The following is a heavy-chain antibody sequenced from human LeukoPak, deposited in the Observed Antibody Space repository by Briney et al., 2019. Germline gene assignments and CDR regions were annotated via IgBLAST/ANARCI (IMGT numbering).Heavy chain of an antibody. D-gene: IGHD3-3*01. J-gene: IGHJ6*03. CDR2: ISSSSSYI. Sequence: GGSLRLSCAASGFTFRSYSMNWVRQAPGKGLEWVSSISSSSSYIHYADSVKGRFAISRDNAKNSLYLQMNNLRSEDTAVYYCPRDPGSLEFYYYMDVWGKGTTVTVSS. CDR3: PRDPGSLEFYYYMDV. V-gene: IGHV3-21*01. CDR1: GFTFRSYS.